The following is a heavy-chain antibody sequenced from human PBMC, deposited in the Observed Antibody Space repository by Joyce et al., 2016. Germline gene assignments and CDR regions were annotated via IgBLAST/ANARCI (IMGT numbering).Heavy chain of an antibody. CDR2: INSDGRST. Sequence: EVQLVESGGGLVQPGGSLRLACTASGFSISSYWMHWVRQVPGKGLVWVSRINSDGRSTSHADSVKGRFTSSRDNAENSLHLQMNSLRAEDTAVYYCARLAGGRGMDVWGQGTTVTVSS. D-gene: IGHD2-15*01. V-gene: IGHV3-74*01. CDR1: GFSISSYW. CDR3: ARLAGGRGMDV. J-gene: IGHJ6*02.